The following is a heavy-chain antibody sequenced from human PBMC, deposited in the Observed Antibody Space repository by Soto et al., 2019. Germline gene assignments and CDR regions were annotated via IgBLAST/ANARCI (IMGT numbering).Heavy chain of an antibody. CDR3: ARAFSGVQRPKYFFSWYDVHYDFIAF. CDR2: ISAYNGNT. Sequence: GASVKVSCKASGYTFTSYGISWVRQAPGQGLEWMGWISAYNGNTNYAQKLQGRVTMTTDTSTSTAYMELRSLRSDDTAVYYGARAFSGVQRPKYFFSWYDVHYDFIAFRGKGITVIGS. CDR1: GYTFTSYG. V-gene: IGHV1-18*01. D-gene: IGHD6-13*01. J-gene: IGHJ6*03.